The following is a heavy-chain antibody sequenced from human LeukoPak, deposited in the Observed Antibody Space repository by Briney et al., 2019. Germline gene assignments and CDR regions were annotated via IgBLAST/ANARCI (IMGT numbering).Heavy chain of an antibody. V-gene: IGHV3-15*01. CDR2: IKNKPDGGTT. CDR1: GFTFSNAW. D-gene: IGHD1-26*01. J-gene: IGHJ4*02. CDR3: TTDRGRTELPLFGY. Sequence: PGGSLRLSCAASGFTFSNAWMSWVRQAPGKGLEWVGRIKNKPDGGTTDYAAPVKGKFTISRDDSKNTLYLQMDSLKTEDTALYYCTTDRGRTELPLFGYWGQGTLVTVST.